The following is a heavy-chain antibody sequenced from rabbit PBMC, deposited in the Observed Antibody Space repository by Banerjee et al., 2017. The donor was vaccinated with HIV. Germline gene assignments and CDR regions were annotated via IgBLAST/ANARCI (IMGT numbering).Heavy chain of an antibody. J-gene: IGHJ4*01. Sequence: QEQLEESGGDLVKPEGSLTLTCTASGFSFSNKYVMCWVRQAPGKGLEWIACINTSSGNIVYASWAKGRFTLSKTSSTTVTLQMTSLTAADTATYFCARDLGGSSDLWGPGTLVTVS. CDR3: ARDLGGSSDL. V-gene: IGHV1S45*01. D-gene: IGHD8-1*01. CDR1: GFSFSNKYV. CDR2: INTSSGNI.